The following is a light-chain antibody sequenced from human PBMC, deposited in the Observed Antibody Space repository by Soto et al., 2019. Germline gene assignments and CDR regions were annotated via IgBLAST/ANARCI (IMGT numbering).Light chain of an antibody. V-gene: IGKV1D-16*01. CDR2: AAS. CDR1: QGISSW. Sequence: DIQMTQSPSSVSASVGDRVTITCRASQGISSWLAWYQQKPGKAPNLLIYAASSLHSGVPSRFSGSGSGTDFTLTISSLQPEDFAIYYCQQYINYPWTFGQGTKVDIK. J-gene: IGKJ1*01. CDR3: QQYINYPWT.